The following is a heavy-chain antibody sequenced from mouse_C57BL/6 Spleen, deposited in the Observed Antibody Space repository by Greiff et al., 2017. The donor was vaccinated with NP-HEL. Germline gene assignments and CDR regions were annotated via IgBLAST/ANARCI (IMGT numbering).Heavy chain of an antibody. J-gene: IGHJ2*01. CDR1: GFTFSDYY. Sequence: EVKLVESEGGLVQPGSSMKLSCTASGFTFSDYYMAWVRQVPEKGLEWVANINYDGSSTYYLDSLKSRFIISRDNAKNILYLQMSSLKSEDTATYYCARVTTVAFDYWGQGTTLTVSS. V-gene: IGHV5-16*01. D-gene: IGHD1-1*01. CDR3: ARVTTVAFDY. CDR2: INYDGSST.